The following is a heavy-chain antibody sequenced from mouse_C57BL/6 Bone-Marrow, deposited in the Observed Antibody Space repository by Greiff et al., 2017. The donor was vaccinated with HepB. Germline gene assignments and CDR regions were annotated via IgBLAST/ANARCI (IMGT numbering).Heavy chain of an antibody. CDR1: GYTFTSYW. V-gene: IGHV1-69*01. CDR3: ARSFYYGSSYGNY. Sequence: VKLMESGAELVMPGASVKLSCKASGYTFTSYWMHWVKQRPGQGLEWIGEIDPSDSYTNYNQKFKGKSTLTVDKSSSTAYMQLSSLTSEDSAVYYCARSFYYGSSYGNYWGQGTTLTVSS. J-gene: IGHJ2*01. D-gene: IGHD1-1*01. CDR2: IDPSDSYT.